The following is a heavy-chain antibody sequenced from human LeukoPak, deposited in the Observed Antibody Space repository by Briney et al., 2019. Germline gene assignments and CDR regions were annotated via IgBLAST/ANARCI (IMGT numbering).Heavy chain of an antibody. J-gene: IGHJ4*02. CDR1: GFTFSTYA. Sequence: GGSLRLSCAASGFTFSTYAVNWVRQAPGKGLEWVSTISGSGDSTYYADSVKGRFTISRDNSKDTLYLQMNSLRVDDTGIYYCAREQAGTSGWYTLDYWGQGTVVTVSS. CDR3: AREQAGTSGWYTLDY. D-gene: IGHD6-13*01. CDR2: ISGSGDST. V-gene: IGHV3-23*01.